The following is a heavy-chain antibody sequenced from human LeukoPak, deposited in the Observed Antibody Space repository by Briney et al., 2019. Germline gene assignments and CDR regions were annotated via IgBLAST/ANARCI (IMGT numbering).Heavy chain of an antibody. Sequence: PGGSLRLSCAASGFTFSSYAMSWVRQAPGKGLEWVSAISGSGGSTYYADSVKGRFTISRDNSKNTLYLQMNSLRAEDTAVYYCAKDPSHSSWYYYPNWFDPWGQGTLVTVSS. CDR2: ISGSGGST. CDR1: GFTFSSYA. J-gene: IGHJ5*02. V-gene: IGHV3-23*01. CDR3: AKDPSHSSWYYYPNWFDP. D-gene: IGHD6-13*01.